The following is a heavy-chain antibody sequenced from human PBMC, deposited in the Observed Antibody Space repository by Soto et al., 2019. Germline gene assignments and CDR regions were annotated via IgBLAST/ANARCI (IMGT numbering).Heavy chain of an antibody. J-gene: IGHJ4*02. CDR1: GFTFSSYG. D-gene: IGHD2-2*01. CDR3: AKEGEGYCISTSCYVFDY. Sequence: QVQLVESGGGVVQPGRSLRLSCAASGFTFSSYGMHWVRQAPGKGLEWVAVISYDGSNKYYADSVKGRFTISRDNSKKTLYLQMNSLRAEDTAVYYCAKEGEGYCISTSCYVFDYWGQGTLVTVSS. CDR2: ISYDGSNK. V-gene: IGHV3-30*18.